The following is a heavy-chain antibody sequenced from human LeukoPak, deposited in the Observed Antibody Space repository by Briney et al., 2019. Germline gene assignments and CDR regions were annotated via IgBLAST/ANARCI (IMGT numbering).Heavy chain of an antibody. J-gene: IGHJ6*02. CDR1: GYTFTGYY. V-gene: IGHV1-2*02. Sequence: ASVKVSCKASGYTFTGYYMHWVRQAPGQGLEWMGWINPNSGGTNYAQKFQGRVTMTRDTSISTAYMELSRLRSDDTAVYYCARVGATRDYYYGMDVWGQGTTVTVSS. CDR2: INPNSGGT. D-gene: IGHD1-26*01. CDR3: ARVGATRDYYYGMDV.